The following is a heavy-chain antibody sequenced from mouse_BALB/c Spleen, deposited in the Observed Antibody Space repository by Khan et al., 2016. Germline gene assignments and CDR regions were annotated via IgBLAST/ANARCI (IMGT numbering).Heavy chain of an antibody. V-gene: IGHV3-2*02. CDR3: ARTARIKY. CDR2: ISYSGST. CDR1: GYSITSGYG. D-gene: IGHD1-2*01. Sequence: EVQLQESGPGLVKPSQSLSLTCTVTGYSITSGYGWNWIRQFPGNKLEWMGYISYSGSTNYNPSPKSRISITRDTSKNQFFLQLNSVTTGDTATYYCARTARIKYWGQGTTLTVSS. J-gene: IGHJ2*01.